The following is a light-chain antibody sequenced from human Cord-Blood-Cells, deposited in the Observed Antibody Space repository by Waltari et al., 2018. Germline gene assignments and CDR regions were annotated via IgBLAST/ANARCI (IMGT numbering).Light chain of an antibody. Sequence: AIRMTQSPSSFAASTRDRVTITCLASQGISSYLAWYQQKPGKAPKLLIYAASTLQSGVPSRFSGSGSGTDFTLTISCLQSEDFATYYCQQYYSYPYTFGQGTKLEIK. J-gene: IGKJ2*01. CDR2: AAS. V-gene: IGKV1-8*01. CDR3: QQYYSYPYT. CDR1: QGISSY.